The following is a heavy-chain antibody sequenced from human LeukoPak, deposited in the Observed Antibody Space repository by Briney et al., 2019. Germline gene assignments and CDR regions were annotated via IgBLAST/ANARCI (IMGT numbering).Heavy chain of an antibody. CDR2: INPNSGGT. D-gene: IGHD6-19*01. CDR3: ATGSSGWYHQVRHFDY. CDR1: GYTFTGYY. Sequence: ASVKVSCKASGYTFTGYYMHWVRQAPGQGLEWMGWINPNSGGTNYAQKFQGRVTMTEDTSTDTAYMELSSLRSEDTAVYYCATGSSGWYHQVRHFDYWGQGTLVTVSS. V-gene: IGHV1-2*02. J-gene: IGHJ4*02.